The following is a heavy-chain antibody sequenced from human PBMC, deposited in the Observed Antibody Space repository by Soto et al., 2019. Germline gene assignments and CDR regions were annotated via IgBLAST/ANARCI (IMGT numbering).Heavy chain of an antibody. V-gene: IGHV5-51*01. CDR2: IYPGDSDT. J-gene: IGHJ6*02. CDR1: GYSFTSYW. CDR3: ARHTYDSSGYYRRTYYGMDV. D-gene: IGHD3-22*01. Sequence: GESLKISCQGSGYSFTSYWIGWVRQMPGKGLEWMGIIYPGDSDTRYSPSFQGQVTISADKSISTAYLQWSSLKASDTAMYYCARHTYDSSGYYRRTYYGMDVWGQGTTVTVSS.